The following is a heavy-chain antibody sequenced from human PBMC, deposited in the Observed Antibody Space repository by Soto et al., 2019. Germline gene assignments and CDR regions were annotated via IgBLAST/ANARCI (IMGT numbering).Heavy chain of an antibody. CDR2: IWYDGSNK. Sequence: QVQLVESGGGVVQPGRSLRLSCAASGFTFSSYGMHWVRQAPGKGLEWVAVIWYDGSNKYYADSVKGRFTISRDNSKNTPYVQMKSLRAEETAVSYSVSVTETRPPPRTYYYGMEVWGQGTTVTVSS. D-gene: IGHD4-4*01. CDR1: GFTFSSYG. J-gene: IGHJ6*02. V-gene: IGHV3-33*01. CDR3: VSVTETRPPPRTYYYGMEV.